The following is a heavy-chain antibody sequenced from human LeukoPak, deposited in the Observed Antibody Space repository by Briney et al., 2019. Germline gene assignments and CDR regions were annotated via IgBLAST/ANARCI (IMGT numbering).Heavy chain of an antibody. D-gene: IGHD2-2*01. CDR3: ARSIVVVPAAMGDYYYYYMDV. CDR2: INRSGST. V-gene: IGHV4-34*01. CDR1: GGSFSGYY. J-gene: IGHJ6*03. Sequence: SETLSLTCAVYGGSFSGYYWSWIRQPLGKGLEWIGEINRSGSTNYNPSLKSRVTISVDTSKNQFSLKLSSVTAADTAVYYCARSIVVVPAAMGDYYYYYMDVWGKGTTVTVSS.